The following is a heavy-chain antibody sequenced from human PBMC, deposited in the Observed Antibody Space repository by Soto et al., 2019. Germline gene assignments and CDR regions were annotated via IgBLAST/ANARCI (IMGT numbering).Heavy chain of an antibody. CDR1: GFPFNTYS. Sequence: LRLSCAASGFPFNTYSVHWVRQAPGKGLEWLAVISADGGRQYYADSVKGRFTISRDNSKYTLYLQMNSLRTEDTAVYYCARDPRQGYDTDYWYFDYWGQGTLVTVSS. CDR2: ISADGGRQ. D-gene: IGHD3-3*01. V-gene: IGHV3-30-3*01. CDR3: ARDPRQGYDTDYWYFDY. J-gene: IGHJ4*02.